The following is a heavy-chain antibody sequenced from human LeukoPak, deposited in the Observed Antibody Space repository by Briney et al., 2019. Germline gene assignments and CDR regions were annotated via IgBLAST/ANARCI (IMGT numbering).Heavy chain of an antibody. CDR1: GFTFSSYC. CDR2: IRYDGSNK. V-gene: IGHV3-30*02. D-gene: IGHD4-23*01. Sequence: GGSVRLSCAASGFTFSSYCMHWVRQAPGKGLEWVAFIRYDGSNKYYADSVKGRFTISRDNSKNTLYLQMNSLRAEDTAVYYCAKELRWSKKGDYWGQGTLVTVSS. CDR3: AKELRWSKKGDY. J-gene: IGHJ4*02.